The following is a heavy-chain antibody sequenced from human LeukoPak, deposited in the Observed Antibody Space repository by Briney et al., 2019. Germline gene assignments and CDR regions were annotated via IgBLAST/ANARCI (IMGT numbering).Heavy chain of an antibody. D-gene: IGHD4-11*01. J-gene: IGHJ4*02. Sequence: ASVKVSCKASGSTFSNYVLTWVRQAPGQGLEWMGRISTYTGDPNYAQKFQDRVTMTTDTSTSTAYMELRNLSFDDTAIYYCARTMTTMTTHGELDFWGQGTLVAVSS. CDR3: ARTMTTMTTHGELDF. CDR2: ISTYTGDP. CDR1: GSTFSNYV. V-gene: IGHV1-18*01.